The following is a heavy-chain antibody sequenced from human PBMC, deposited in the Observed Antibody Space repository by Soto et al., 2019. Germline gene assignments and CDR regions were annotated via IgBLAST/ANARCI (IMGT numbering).Heavy chain of an antibody. V-gene: IGHV3-48*03. J-gene: IGHJ5*01. CDR3: ARVAPGSTSWFDS. CDR2: ISSSGSGSTI. CDR1: GFTFSSYE. Sequence: PGGSLRLSCAASGFTFSSYEMNWVRQAPGKGLEWVSYISSSGSGSTIYYADSAKGRFTISRDNAKNSLYLQMSSLRAEDTAVYYCARVAPGSTSWFDSWGQGTLVTV. D-gene: IGHD3-16*01.